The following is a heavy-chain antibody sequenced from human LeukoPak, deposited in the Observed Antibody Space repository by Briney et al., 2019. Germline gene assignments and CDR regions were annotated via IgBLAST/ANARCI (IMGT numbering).Heavy chain of an antibody. V-gene: IGHV4-39*07. CDR2: IYYSGST. CDR3: ARWENYYGSGSYYCFDY. Sequence: SETLSLTCTVSGGSISSSSYYWGWIRQPPGKGLEWIGSIYYSGSTYYNPSLKSRVTVSLDTSKNQFSLKLSSVTAADTAVYYCARWENYYGSGSYYCFDYWGQGTLVTVSS. CDR1: GGSISSSSYY. J-gene: IGHJ4*02. D-gene: IGHD3-10*01.